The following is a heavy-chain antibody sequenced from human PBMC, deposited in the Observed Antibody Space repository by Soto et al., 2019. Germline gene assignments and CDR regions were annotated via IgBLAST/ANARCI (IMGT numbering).Heavy chain of an antibody. V-gene: IGHV4-30-4*01. CDR3: VGTGTTDDY. J-gene: IGHJ4*02. D-gene: IGHD4-17*01. Sequence: QVQLQESGPGLVKPSQTLSLTCSVSGASVRSGDYYWSSIRQAPRKGLEWIGYIYNSGGSYYNPSLKGRLTISIDTSKNQFSLKLNSVTAADTAIYYCVGTGTTDDYWGRGTLVTVSS. CDR2: IYNSGGS. CDR1: GASVRSGDYY.